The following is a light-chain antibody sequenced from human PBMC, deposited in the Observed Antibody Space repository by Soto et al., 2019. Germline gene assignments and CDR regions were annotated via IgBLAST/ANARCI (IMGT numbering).Light chain of an antibody. CDR3: QQYYSTPWT. V-gene: IGKV4-1*01. J-gene: IGKJ1*01. CDR2: WAS. Sequence: DIVMTQSPDSLAVSLGERATINCKSSQSGLYRSDNKNYLAWYQQKPGQPPKLLIYWASTRESGVPDRFSGSGSGTDFTRSISSLQAEDGAVYYCQQYYSTPWTLGQGTKVEIK. CDR1: QSGLYRSDNKNY.